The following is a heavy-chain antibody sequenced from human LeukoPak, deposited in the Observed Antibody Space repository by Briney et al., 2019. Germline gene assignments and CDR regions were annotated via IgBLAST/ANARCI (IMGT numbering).Heavy chain of an antibody. CDR2: ISGSGGST. J-gene: IGHJ4*02. Sequence: GGSLRLSCAASGFTFSNAWMNWVRQAPGKGLEWVSAISGSGGSTYYADSVKGRFTISRDNSKNTLYLQMNSLRAEDTAVYYCAKDHAFYDSSGYYYYWGQGTLVTVSS. CDR1: GFTFSNAW. V-gene: IGHV3-23*01. D-gene: IGHD3-22*01. CDR3: AKDHAFYDSSGYYYY.